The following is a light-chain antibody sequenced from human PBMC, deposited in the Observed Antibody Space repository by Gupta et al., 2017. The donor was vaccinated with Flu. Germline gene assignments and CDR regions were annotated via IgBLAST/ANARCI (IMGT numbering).Light chain of an antibody. CDR3: CSYAGSSTLVV. CDR2: EGS. J-gene: IGLJ2*01. V-gene: IGLV2-23*01. Sequence: QSALTQPASVSGSPGPSITISCTGTSGDVGSYNLVSWYQQHPGKAPKLMIYEGSKRPSGVSNRFSGSKSGNTASLTISGLQAEDEADYYCCSYAGSSTLVVFGGGTKLTVL. CDR1: SGDVGSYNL.